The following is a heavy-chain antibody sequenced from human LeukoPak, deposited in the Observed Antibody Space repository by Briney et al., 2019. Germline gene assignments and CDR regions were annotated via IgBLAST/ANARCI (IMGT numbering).Heavy chain of an antibody. V-gene: IGHV3-23*01. CDR1: GFTFSSHA. Sequence: GGSLRLSCAASGFTFSSHAMSWVRQAPGKGLEWVSAISGSGGSTYYADSVKGRFTISRDNSMNTLYLQMNSLRAEDTAVYYCAKHMAVGTFDYWGQGTLVTVSS. CDR3: AKHMAVGTFDY. J-gene: IGHJ4*02. D-gene: IGHD1-26*01. CDR2: ISGSGGST.